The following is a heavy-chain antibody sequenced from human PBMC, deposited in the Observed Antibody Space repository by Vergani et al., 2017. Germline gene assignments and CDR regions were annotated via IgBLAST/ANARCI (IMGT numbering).Heavy chain of an antibody. CDR3: AKDDYGAGIDV. CDR1: GFTFSSYG. Sequence: VQLVESGGGVVQPGRSLRLSCAASGFTFSSYGMHWVRQAPGKGLEGVAVISYDGSNKYYADSVKGRFTISRDNSKNTLYLQMNSLRAEDTAVYYCAKDDYGAGIDVWGQGTTVTVSS. CDR2: ISYDGSNK. J-gene: IGHJ6*02. D-gene: IGHD4-17*01. V-gene: IGHV3-30*18.